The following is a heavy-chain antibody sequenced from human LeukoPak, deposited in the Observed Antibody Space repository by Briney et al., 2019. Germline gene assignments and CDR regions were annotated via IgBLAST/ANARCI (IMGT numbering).Heavy chain of an antibody. V-gene: IGHV4-39*06. J-gene: IGHJ4*02. Sequence: PSETLSLTCTVSGGSISSSSYYWGWIRQPPGKGLEWIGSIYYSGSTYYNPSLKSRVTISVDTSKNQFPLKLSSVTAADTAVYYCARGYGGDYWGQGTLVTVSS. CDR3: ARGYGGDY. D-gene: IGHD3-10*01. CDR1: GGSISSSSYY. CDR2: IYYSGST.